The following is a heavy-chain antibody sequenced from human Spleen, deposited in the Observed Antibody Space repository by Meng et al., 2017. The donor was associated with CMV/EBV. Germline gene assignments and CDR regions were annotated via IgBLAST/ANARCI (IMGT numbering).Heavy chain of an antibody. CDR2: ISSSGSTI. Sequence: GGPLRLSCAASGFTFSDYYMSWIRQAPGKGLEWVSYISSSGSTIYYADSVKGRFTISRDNAKNSLYLQMNSLRAEDTAVYYCARSDFWSGYFIEKWGQGTLVTVSS. J-gene: IGHJ4*02. V-gene: IGHV3-11*04. CDR1: GFTFSDYY. D-gene: IGHD3-3*01. CDR3: ARSDFWSGYFIEK.